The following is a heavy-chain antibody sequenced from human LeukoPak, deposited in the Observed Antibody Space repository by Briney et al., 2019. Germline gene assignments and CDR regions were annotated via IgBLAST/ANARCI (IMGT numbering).Heavy chain of an antibody. CDR1: GFTFSGSA. CDR2: IRSKANSYAT. Sequence: GGSLRLSCAASGFTFSGSAMHWVRQASGKGLEWVGRIRSKANSYATAYAAWVKGRFAISRDDSKNTAYLQMNSLKTEDTAVYYCTSPVGNWNDADYWGQGTLVTVSS. J-gene: IGHJ4*02. V-gene: IGHV3-73*01. D-gene: IGHD1-1*01. CDR3: TSPVGNWNDADY.